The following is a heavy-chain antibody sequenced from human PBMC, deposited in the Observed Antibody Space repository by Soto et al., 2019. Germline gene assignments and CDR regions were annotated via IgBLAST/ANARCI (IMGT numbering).Heavy chain of an antibody. D-gene: IGHD2-21*01. J-gene: IGHJ4*02. CDR3: ARLTAYYFDY. CDR1: GFTFSDYW. Sequence: EVQLVESGGGLVQPGGSLRLSCAASGFTFSDYWMHWVRQVPGEGLVWVSRIKSDGSSTSYADSVKGRFIISRDNAKNTLYLQMNSLRAGDTAVYYCARLTAYYFDYWGLGTMVTVS. CDR2: IKSDGSST. V-gene: IGHV3-74*01.